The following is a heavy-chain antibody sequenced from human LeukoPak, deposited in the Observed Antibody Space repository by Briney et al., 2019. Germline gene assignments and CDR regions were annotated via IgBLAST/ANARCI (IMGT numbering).Heavy chain of an antibody. V-gene: IGHV3-33*01. CDR1: GFTFSSYG. D-gene: IGHD6-19*01. CDR2: IWYDGSNK. J-gene: IGHJ4*02. CDR3: ARDNYSSGWYVPPSLGDY. Sequence: GGSLRLSCAASGFTFSSYGMHWVRQAPGKGLEWVAVIWYDGSNKYYADSVKGRFTISRDNSKNTLYLQMNSLRAEDTAVYYCARDNYSSGWYVPPSLGDYWGQGTLVTVSS.